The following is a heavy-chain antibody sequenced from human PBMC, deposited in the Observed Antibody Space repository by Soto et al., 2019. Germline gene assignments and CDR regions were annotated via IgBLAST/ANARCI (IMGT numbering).Heavy chain of an antibody. CDR2: IYWDDDK. J-gene: IGHJ6*02. CDR3: AYLPCSGGSCYWFSFSGRDV. CDR1: GFSLSTSGVG. D-gene: IGHD2-15*01. V-gene: IGHV2-5*02. Sequence: QITLKESGPTLVKPTQTLTLTCTSSGFSLSTSGVGVAWIRQPPGKALEWLALIYWDDDKRYRPSLESRLTIAKDTAKNQVVLTMTNMDSVDTATYYCAYLPCSGGSCYWFSFSGRDVWGQGTTVTVSS.